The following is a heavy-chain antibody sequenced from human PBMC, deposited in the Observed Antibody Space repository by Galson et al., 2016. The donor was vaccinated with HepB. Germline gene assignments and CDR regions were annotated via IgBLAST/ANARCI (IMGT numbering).Heavy chain of an antibody. CDR3: ARSDGYSNPDY. Sequence: SLRLSCAASGFSFSNYAMSWVRQAPGKGLEWVSSISGTGGRTYYADSAKGRFTISRDSSKNTLYLQMNSLRAEDTAVYYCARSDGYSNPDYWGQGTLVTVSS. V-gene: IGHV3-23*01. CDR2: ISGTGGRT. J-gene: IGHJ4*02. CDR1: GFSFSNYA. D-gene: IGHD4-11*01.